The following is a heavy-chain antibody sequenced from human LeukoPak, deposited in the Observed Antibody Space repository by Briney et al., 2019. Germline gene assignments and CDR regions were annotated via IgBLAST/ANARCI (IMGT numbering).Heavy chain of an antibody. Sequence: GGSLRLSCVGSGFTFGSYWMSWVRQAPGKGLEWVAKIKHDGSDHYYADSVAGRFAISRDNAKNSLYLEMSSLRAEDAAVYFCVRHPRSYNVLPVYSYYFDSGGQGPLVPFPS. D-gene: IGHD3-9*01. V-gene: IGHV3-7*01. J-gene: IGHJ4*02. CDR2: IKHDGSDH. CDR1: GFTFGSYW. CDR3: VRHPRSYNVLPVYSYYFDS.